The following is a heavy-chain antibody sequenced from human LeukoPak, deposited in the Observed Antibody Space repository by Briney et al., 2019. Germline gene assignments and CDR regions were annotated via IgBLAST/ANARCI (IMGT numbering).Heavy chain of an antibody. CDR1: GHTFTNYD. V-gene: IGHV1-8*01. D-gene: IGHD1-26*01. Sequence: ASVKVSCKASGHTFTNYDINWVRQATGQGLEWMGWMNPNSGNTGSAQKFQGRVTMTRSTSISTAYMELSSLRSEDTAVYYCMRGSSGTYHGIYNWFDPRGQGTLVTVSS. CDR3: MRGSSGTYHGIYNWFDP. J-gene: IGHJ5*02. CDR2: MNPNSGNT.